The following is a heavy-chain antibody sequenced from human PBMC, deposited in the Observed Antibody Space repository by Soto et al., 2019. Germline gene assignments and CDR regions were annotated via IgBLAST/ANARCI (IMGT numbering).Heavy chain of an antibody. CDR1: GFTVSSSNY. Sequence: EVQLVESGGGLIKPGGSLRLSCVVSGFTVSSSNYMSWVRQAPGKGLELVSVIYPGDTTFYADSVKGRFTISRDNSKNTLYLQMNSLRAEDTAVYYCHGYGYWGQGTLVTVSS. J-gene: IGHJ4*02. CDR3: HGYGY. D-gene: IGHD5-12*01. CDR2: IYPGDTT. V-gene: IGHV3-53*01.